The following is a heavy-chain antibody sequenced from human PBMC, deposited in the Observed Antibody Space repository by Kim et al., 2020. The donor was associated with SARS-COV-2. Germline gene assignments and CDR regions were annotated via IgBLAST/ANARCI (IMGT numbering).Heavy chain of an antibody. CDR2: T. D-gene: IGHD1-7*01. Sequence: TYNEDPGKGRLTNSRDNSRNTLYLQMNSLRAGDTAVYNCAKSWELTGYFDYWGQGTLVTVSS. CDR3: AKSWELTGYFDY. J-gene: IGHJ4*02. V-gene: IGHV3-23*01.